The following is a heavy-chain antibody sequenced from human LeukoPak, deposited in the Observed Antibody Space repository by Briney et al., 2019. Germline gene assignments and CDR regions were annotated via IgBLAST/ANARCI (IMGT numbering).Heavy chain of an antibody. D-gene: IGHD3-10*01. CDR2: INPSGGST. J-gene: IGHJ4*02. Sequence: GASVKVSCKASGYTFTSYYMHWVRQAPGQGLEWMGIINPSGGSTSYAQKFQGRVTMTRDMSTSTVYMELSSLRSEDTAVYYCARSFTMVRAYDYWGQGTLVTVSS. V-gene: IGHV1-46*01. CDR3: ARSFTMVRAYDY. CDR1: GYTFTSYY.